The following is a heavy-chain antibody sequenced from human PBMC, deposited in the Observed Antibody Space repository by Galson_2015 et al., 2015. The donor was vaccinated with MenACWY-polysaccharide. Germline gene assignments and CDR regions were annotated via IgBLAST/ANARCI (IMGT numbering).Heavy chain of an antibody. CDR2: VDRNGGT. D-gene: IGHD5-12*01. Sequence: LSLTCAVYGGPFSGYYWTWIRQTPGKGLEWIGQVDRNGGTDYNPSLKGRVTMSVDKSKRHFSLRLSSVTAADTATYYCTRGLFGYGNNVYNRYYFDSWGQGTLVIVSS. J-gene: IGHJ4*02. V-gene: IGHV4-34*01. CDR1: GGPFSGYY. CDR3: TRGLFGYGNNVYNRYYFDS.